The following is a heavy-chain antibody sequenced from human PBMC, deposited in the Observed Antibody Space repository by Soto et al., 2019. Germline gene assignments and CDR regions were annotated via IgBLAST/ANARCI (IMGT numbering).Heavy chain of an antibody. D-gene: IGHD5-12*01. CDR2: ISSSSSYI. V-gene: IGHV3-21*01. J-gene: IGHJ4*02. CDR3: ARARVDIVATTSLDY. Sequence: PGGSLRLSCAASGFTFSSYSMNRVRQAPGKGLEWVSSISSSSSYIYYADSVKGRFTISRDNAKNSLYLQMNSLRAEDTAVYYCARARVDIVATTSLDYWGQGTLVTVSS. CDR1: GFTFSSYS.